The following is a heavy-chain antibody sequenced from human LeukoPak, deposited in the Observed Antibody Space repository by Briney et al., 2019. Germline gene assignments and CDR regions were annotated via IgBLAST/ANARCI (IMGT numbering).Heavy chain of an antibody. V-gene: IGHV3-48*03. CDR3: ARLGGVYYYYYGMDV. CDR1: GFTFSSYE. J-gene: IGHJ6*04. CDR2: ISSSGSTI. Sequence: GGSLRLSCAASGFTFSSYEMNWVRQAPGKGLEWVSYISSSGSTIYYADSVKGRFTISRDNAKNSLYLQMNSLRAEDTAVYYCARLGGVYYYYYGMDVWGKGTTVTVSS.